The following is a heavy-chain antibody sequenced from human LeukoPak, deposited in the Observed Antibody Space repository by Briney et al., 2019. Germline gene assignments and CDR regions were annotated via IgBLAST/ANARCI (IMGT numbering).Heavy chain of an antibody. J-gene: IGHJ4*02. D-gene: IGHD3-22*01. CDR2: IYYSGST. V-gene: IGHV4-39*07. Sequence: SETLSLTCTVSGGSISSSTYYWGWIRQPPGKGLEWIGSIYYSGSTYYNPSLKSRVTISVDTSKNQFSLKLSSVTAADTAVYYCARDVNRYYYDSSGYILWGQGTLVTVSS. CDR3: ARDVNRYYYDSSGYIL. CDR1: GGSISSSTYY.